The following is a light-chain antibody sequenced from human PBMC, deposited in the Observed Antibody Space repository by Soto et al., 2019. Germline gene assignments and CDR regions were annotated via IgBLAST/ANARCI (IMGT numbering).Light chain of an antibody. V-gene: IGKV3-15*01. CDR3: QQYGSSPRT. Sequence: EILMTQSPATLSVSPGERATLSCRASESVAGHLAWYQQKPGQAPRLLIHGASIRATGIPVRFSGSGSGTEFTLTISRLEPEDFAVYYCQQYGSSPRTFGQGTKVDIK. CDR2: GAS. CDR1: ESVAGH. J-gene: IGKJ1*01.